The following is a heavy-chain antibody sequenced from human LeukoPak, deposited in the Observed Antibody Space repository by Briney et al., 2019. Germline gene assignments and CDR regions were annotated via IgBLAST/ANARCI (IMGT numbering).Heavy chain of an antibody. CDR2: INRDGCGK. J-gene: IGHJ5*02. CDR1: GFTLSTYW. D-gene: IGHD1-1*01. CDR3: ARVQTGTTSWFDP. V-gene: IGHV3-7*04. Sequence: GESETLSCAASGFTLSTYWMSWVRQAPGKGLEWVANINRDGCGKYYVGSVRGRFTISRDNAKNSLYLQMNSLRAEDTAVYYCARVQTGTTSWFDPWGQGTLVTLSS.